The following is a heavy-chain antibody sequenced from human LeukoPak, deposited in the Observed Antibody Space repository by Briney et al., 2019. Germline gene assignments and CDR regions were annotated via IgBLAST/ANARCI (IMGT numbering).Heavy chain of an antibody. CDR3: ARDRRTSSWYEIYYGMDV. Sequence: GGSLRLFCAASGFTFSSYWMSWVRQAPGKGLEWVANIKQDGSEKYYVDSVKGRFTISRDNAKNSLYLQMNSLRAEDTAVYYCARDRRTSSWYEIYYGMDVWGKGTTVTVSS. CDR2: IKQDGSEK. D-gene: IGHD6-13*01. CDR1: GFTFSSYW. J-gene: IGHJ6*04. V-gene: IGHV3-7*03.